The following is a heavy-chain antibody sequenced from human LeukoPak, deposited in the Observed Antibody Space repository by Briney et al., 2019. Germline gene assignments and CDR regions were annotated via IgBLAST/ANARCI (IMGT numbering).Heavy chain of an antibody. D-gene: IGHD2-15*01. Sequence: AGSLRLSCAASGFTFSSYWMYWVRHAQGKGLVWVSRTNSDGSSTSYADSVKGRFTISRDNAKNTLYLQMNSLRAEDTAVYYCAREVCSGGSCYSDYWGQGTLVTVSS. CDR3: AREVCSGGSCYSDY. J-gene: IGHJ4*02. CDR1: GFTFSSYW. CDR2: TNSDGSST. V-gene: IGHV3-74*01.